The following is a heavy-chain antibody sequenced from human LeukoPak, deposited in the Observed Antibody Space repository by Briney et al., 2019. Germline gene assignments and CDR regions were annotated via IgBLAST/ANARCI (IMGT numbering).Heavy chain of an antibody. V-gene: IGHV4-34*01. CDR2: INHSGST. D-gene: IGHD3-16*02. CDR1: GGSFSGYY. J-gene: IGHJ3*02. Sequence: SSETLSLTCAVYGGSFSGYYWSWIRQPPGKGLEWIGEINHSGSTNYNPSLKSRVTISVDTSKNQFSLKLSSVTAADTAVYYCARGLVIDPDAFDIWGQGTMVTVSS. CDR3: ARGLVIDPDAFDI.